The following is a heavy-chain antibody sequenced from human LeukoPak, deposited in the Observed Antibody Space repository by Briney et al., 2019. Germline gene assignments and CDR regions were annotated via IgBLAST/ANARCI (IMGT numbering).Heavy chain of an antibody. Sequence: GASMKVSCKASGYTFTGYYMHWVRQAPGQGLEWMGWINPNSGGTNYAQKFQGRVTMTRDTSISTAYMELSRLRSDDTAVYYCARDQTTTVTTPGWFDPWGQGTLVTVSS. CDR3: ARDQTTTVTTPGWFDP. V-gene: IGHV1-2*02. CDR2: INPNSGGT. CDR1: GYTFTGYY. D-gene: IGHD4-17*01. J-gene: IGHJ5*02.